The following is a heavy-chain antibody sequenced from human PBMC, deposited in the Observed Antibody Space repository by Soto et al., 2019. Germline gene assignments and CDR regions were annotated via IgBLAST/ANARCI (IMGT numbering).Heavy chain of an antibody. CDR1: GYTFTGYY. J-gene: IGHJ6*02. D-gene: IGHD6-13*01. CDR2: IHPNSGGT. CDR3: ATGIEALGGMDV. Sequence: QVQLVQSGAEVKKPGASVKVSCKASGYTFTGYYMHWVRQAPGQGLEWMGWIHPNSGGTNYAQKSQGRVTITGDTCISTAYMELSRLRSGDTAVYYCATGIEALGGMDVWGQGATVPVSS. V-gene: IGHV1-2*02.